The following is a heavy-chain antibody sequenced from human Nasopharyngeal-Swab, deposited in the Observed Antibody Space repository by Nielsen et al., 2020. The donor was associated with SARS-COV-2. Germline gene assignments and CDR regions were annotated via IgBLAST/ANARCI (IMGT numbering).Heavy chain of an antibody. D-gene: IGHD6-13*01. CDR2: ISWNSATI. J-gene: IGHJ6*02. V-gene: IGHV3-9*01. CDR1: GFIFDEFA. Sequence: SLKISCAASGFIFDEFAMHWVRQGPGKGLEWVSRISWNSATIDYADSVKGRFTISRDNAKNSLYLQMSSLRAEDTALYYCVKMGISAAGTPVMDVWGQGATVTVSS. CDR3: VKMGISAAGTPVMDV.